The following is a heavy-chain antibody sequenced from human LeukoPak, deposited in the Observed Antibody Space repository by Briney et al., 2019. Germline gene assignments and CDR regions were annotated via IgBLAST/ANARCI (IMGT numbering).Heavy chain of an antibody. Sequence: GGSLRLSCAASGFNVSNNYMNWVRQAPGKGLEWVSVIFSSGPTYYADSVKGRFTISRDISKNALYLQMNSLRAEDTAVYYCAISGLGFGEFRGLDYWGQGTLVTVSS. CDR2: IFSSGPT. J-gene: IGHJ4*02. CDR1: GFNVSNNY. CDR3: AISGLGFGEFRGLDY. V-gene: IGHV3-53*01. D-gene: IGHD3-10*01.